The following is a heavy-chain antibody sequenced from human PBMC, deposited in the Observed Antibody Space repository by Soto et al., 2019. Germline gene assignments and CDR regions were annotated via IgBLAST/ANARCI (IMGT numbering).Heavy chain of an antibody. Sequence: SETLSLTCTVSGGSVSTGSYDWSWIRQPPGKGLEWIGKIFFTGSAHYNPSLRNRVTMSVDTSKDQFSLTLTSVTAADTAVYYCARDGHGMDVWGQGTTVTVSS. V-gene: IGHV4-61*01. CDR1: GGSVSTGSYD. J-gene: IGHJ6*02. CDR2: IFFTGSA. CDR3: ARDGHGMDV.